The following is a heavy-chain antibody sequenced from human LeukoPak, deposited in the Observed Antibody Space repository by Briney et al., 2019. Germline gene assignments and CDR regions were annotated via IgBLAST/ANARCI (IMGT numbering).Heavy chain of an antibody. CDR3: TKDYQLPYGGFDQ. V-gene: IGHV3-30*02. D-gene: IGHD2-2*02. CDR2: IRYDGSKI. CDR1: GFTFRNYA. Sequence: GGPLGLSCAASGFTFRNYAMHWVRQAPGKGLEWVAFIRYDGSKICYADSVKGRFTISRDNSKDTLYLQMSSLRPEDTAVYYCTKDYQLPYGGFDQWGQGALVTVSS. J-gene: IGHJ4*02.